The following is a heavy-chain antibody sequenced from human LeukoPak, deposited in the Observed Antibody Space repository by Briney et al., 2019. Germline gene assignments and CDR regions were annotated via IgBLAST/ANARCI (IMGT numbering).Heavy chain of an antibody. Sequence: SETLSLTCIVSGDSISSRSYFWGWIRQPPGKGLEWIGRIYTSGSTNYNPSLKSRVTMSVDTSKNQFSLKLSSVTAADTAVYYCARARYYGSGSYREKYLPYYFDYWGQGTLVTVSS. CDR2: IYTSGST. CDR3: ARARYYGSGSYREKYLPYYFDY. D-gene: IGHD3-10*01. CDR1: GDSISSRSYF. V-gene: IGHV4-61*05. J-gene: IGHJ4*02.